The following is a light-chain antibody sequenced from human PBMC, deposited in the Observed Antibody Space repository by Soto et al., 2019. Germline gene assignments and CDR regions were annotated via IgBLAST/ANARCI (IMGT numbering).Light chain of an antibody. CDR1: ESVGTY. Sequence: EIVMRQSPATLSVSPGERATLSCRASESVGTYLAWYQQKPGQAPRLLIYGASTRAPGVPDRFSGSGSGTDFTLSISRLEPEDFALYYCQQYGSSPYTFGQGTKLEIK. CDR3: QQYGSSPYT. V-gene: IGKV3-20*01. CDR2: GAS. J-gene: IGKJ2*01.